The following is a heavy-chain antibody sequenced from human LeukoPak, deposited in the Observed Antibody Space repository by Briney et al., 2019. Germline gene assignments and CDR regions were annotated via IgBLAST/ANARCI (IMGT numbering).Heavy chain of an antibody. V-gene: IGHV1-8*01. Sequence: ASVKVSCKASGYTFTSYDIDWVRQATGQGLEWMGWMNPNSGNTGYAQKFQGRVTMTRNTSISTAYMELSSLRSEDTAVYYCARGLMGYSYYYYYMDVWGKGTTVTISS. D-gene: IGHD2-15*01. CDR3: ARGLMGYSYYYYYMDV. CDR1: GYTFTSYD. CDR2: MNPNSGNT. J-gene: IGHJ6*03.